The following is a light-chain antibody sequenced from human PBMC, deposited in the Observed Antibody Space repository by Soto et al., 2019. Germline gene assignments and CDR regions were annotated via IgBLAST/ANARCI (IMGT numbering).Light chain of an antibody. CDR1: QSVSST. CDR2: DAS. CDR3: QQYTAWPLT. J-gene: IGKJ4*01. V-gene: IGKV3-15*01. Sequence: EIVMTQSPATLSVSPGGRATLSCRASQSVSSTLAWYQQQPGQAPRLLIYDASTRATGFPARCSSSGSGTEFTLTISILQSEDVAEYYCQQYTAWPLTFGGGTRVEIK.